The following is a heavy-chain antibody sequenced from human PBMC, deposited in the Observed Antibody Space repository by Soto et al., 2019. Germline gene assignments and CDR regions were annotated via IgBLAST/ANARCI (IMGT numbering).Heavy chain of an antibody. CDR3: ARGVGSGLSDY. CDR1: GYTFTSYA. Sequence: ASVKVSCTASGYTFTSYAMHWVRQAPGQRLEWMGWINAGNGNTKYSQKFQGRVTITRDTSASTAYMELSSLRSEDTAVYYCARGVGSGLSDYWGQGTLVTVSS. CDR2: INAGNGNT. V-gene: IGHV1-3*01. D-gene: IGHD1-26*01. J-gene: IGHJ4*02.